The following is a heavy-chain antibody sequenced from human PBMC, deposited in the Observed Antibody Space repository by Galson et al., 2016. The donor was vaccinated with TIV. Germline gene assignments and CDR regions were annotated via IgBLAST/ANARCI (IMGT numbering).Heavy chain of an antibody. D-gene: IGHD3-9*01. Sequence: SLRLSCAASGFTFNYHGIHWVRQAPGKGLEWLAVAWYDGNNAYYADSVKGRFTISRDSSKSTVFLQMNSLRAEDTAVYYCARNFPIDDIFAAYYFDYWGQGTLVTVSS. CDR2: AWYDGNNA. CDR1: GFTFNYHG. CDR3: ARNFPIDDIFAAYYFDY. V-gene: IGHV3-33*01. J-gene: IGHJ4*02.